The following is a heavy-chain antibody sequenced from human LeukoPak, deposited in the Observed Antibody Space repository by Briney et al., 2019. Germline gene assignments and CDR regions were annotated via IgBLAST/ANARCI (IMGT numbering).Heavy chain of an antibody. CDR2: IRQDGSDK. J-gene: IGHJ4*02. Sequence: GGSLRLSCTASGFTFNSYTISWVRQAPGKGLEWVANIRQDGSDKYYMDSVKGRFTISRDNAKNSLSLQMNSLRVEDTAVYYCARDRDCGDGGCYPHFDYWGQGVRVTVSS. V-gene: IGHV3-7*01. CDR3: ARDRDCGDGGCYPHFDY. D-gene: IGHD2-15*01. CDR1: GFTFNSYT.